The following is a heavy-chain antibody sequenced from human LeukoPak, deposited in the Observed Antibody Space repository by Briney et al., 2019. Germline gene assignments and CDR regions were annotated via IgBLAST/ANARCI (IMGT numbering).Heavy chain of an antibody. CDR3: AGDGNPGYSGYVGAFDI. J-gene: IGHJ3*02. D-gene: IGHD5-12*01. CDR2: ISSSSSYT. V-gene: IGHV3-21*01. CDR1: GFTFSSYS. Sequence: GGSLRLSCAASGFTFSSYSMNWVRQAPGKGLEWVSSISSSSSYTYYADSVKGRFTISRDNAKNSLYLQMNSLRAEDTAVYYCAGDGNPGYSGYVGAFDIWGQGTMVTVSS.